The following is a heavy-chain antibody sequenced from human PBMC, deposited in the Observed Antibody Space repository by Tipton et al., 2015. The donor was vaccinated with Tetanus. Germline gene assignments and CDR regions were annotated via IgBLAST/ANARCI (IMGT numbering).Heavy chain of an antibody. Sequence: TLSLTCTVSGGSLSTFYWNWIRQPAGKGLEWIGRIYSSGSTNYNPSLKGRVTMSIDTSKNQFSLELTSVTAADTAVYYCARDFRERSGTYFSYYYTMDVWGQGTTVSVSS. V-gene: IGHV4-4*07. CDR1: GGSLSTFY. CDR3: ARDFRERSGTYFSYYYTMDV. CDR2: IYSSGST. D-gene: IGHD1-26*01. J-gene: IGHJ6*02.